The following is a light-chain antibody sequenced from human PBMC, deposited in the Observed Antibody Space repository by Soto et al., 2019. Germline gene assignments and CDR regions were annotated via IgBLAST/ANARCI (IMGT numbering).Light chain of an antibody. J-gene: IGKJ2*01. CDR3: QQYETYFRT. Sequence: DIHVTQSPSTLSASVLDRVTITCRASQGISGWLAWYQQKPGKAPRLLIYKASSLESGVPSRFSGSGFGTEFTLTISSLQPDDSGTYYCQQYETYFRTFGQGTKVDIK. CDR1: QGISGW. CDR2: KAS. V-gene: IGKV1-5*03.